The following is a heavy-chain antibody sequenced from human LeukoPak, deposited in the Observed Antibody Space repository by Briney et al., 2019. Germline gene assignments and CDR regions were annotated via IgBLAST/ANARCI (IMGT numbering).Heavy chain of an antibody. D-gene: IGHD6-19*01. CDR3: ARDPGYSSGWYYFDY. V-gene: IGHV3-30-3*01. Sequence: GGSLRLSCAASGFTFSSYAMHWVRQAPGKGLEWVAVISYDGSNKYYEDSVKGRFTISRDNSKNTLYLQMNSLRAEDTAVYYCARDPGYSSGWYYFDYWGQGTLVTVSS. CDR1: GFTFSSYA. J-gene: IGHJ4*02. CDR2: ISYDGSNK.